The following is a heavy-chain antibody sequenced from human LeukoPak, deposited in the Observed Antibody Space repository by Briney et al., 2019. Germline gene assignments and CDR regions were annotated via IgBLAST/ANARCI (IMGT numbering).Heavy chain of an antibody. CDR1: GFTFSSYA. CDR2: ISGSGGST. V-gene: IGHV3-23*01. Sequence: GGSLRLSCAASGFTFSSYAMSWVRQAPGKGLEWVSAISGSGGSTYYADSVKGRFTISRDNSKNTLYLQMNSLRAEDTAVYYCAKDDLVPVAIMGEDEYFQHWGQGTLVTVSS. CDR3: AKDDLVPVAIMGEDEYFQH. D-gene: IGHD2-2*01. J-gene: IGHJ1*01.